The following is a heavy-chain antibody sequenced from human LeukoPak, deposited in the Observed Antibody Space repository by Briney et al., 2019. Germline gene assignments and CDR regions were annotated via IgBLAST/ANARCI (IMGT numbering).Heavy chain of an antibody. Sequence: GASAKVSCKASGYTFTTDYIHRVRQAPEQGLEWMGIINPSGGSTTYAQKFQGRVIMTGDTSTSTVYMELRSLRSEDTAVYYCARAMGSGSYYGHDYYYYYYMDVWGQGTTVTVSS. D-gene: IGHD3-10*01. J-gene: IGHJ6*03. CDR1: GYTFTTDY. CDR3: ARAMGSGSYYGHDYYYYYYMDV. CDR2: INPSGGST. V-gene: IGHV1-46*01.